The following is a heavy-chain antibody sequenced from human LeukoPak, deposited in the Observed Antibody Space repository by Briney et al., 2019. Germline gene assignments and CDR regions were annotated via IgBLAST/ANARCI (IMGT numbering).Heavy chain of an antibody. J-gene: IGHJ4*02. CDR2: IKSKTDGGTA. CDR3: TREKLRWVPTFDY. Sequence: GGSLRLSCAASEFTFSNAWMSWVRQAPGKGLEWVGRIKSKTDGGTAEYAAPVKGRFTISRDDSKNTLYLQMNSLKTEDTAVYYCTREKLRWVPTFDYWGQGTLVTVSS. CDR1: EFTFSNAW. D-gene: IGHD4-23*01. V-gene: IGHV3-15*01.